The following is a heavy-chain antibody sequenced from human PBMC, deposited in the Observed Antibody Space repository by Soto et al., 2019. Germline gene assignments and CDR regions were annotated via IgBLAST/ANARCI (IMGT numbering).Heavy chain of an antibody. Sequence: SETLSLTCTVSGGSVSSGSYYWSWIRQAPGKGLEWIGYIYYTGNINYNPSLKSRVTISVDTSKNQFSLRLSSVTAADTALYYCARYCDGNCYFAYWGQGTLVTVSS. CDR2: IYYTGNI. J-gene: IGHJ4*02. D-gene: IGHD2-21*02. CDR1: GGSVSSGSYY. CDR3: ARYCDGNCYFAY. V-gene: IGHV4-61*01.